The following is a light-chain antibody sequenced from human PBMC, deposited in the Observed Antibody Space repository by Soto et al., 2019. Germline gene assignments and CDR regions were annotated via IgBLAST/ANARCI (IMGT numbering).Light chain of an antibody. CDR1: QSVSNNY. CDR2: GAS. V-gene: IGKV3-20*01. Sequence: EIVFTQSPCTLSLSPGERATLSCRASQSVSNNYLAWYQQKPGQAPRLLIYGASNRATGIPDRFSGSGSGTDFSLTISRLEPEDLAVYYCQQYDRWPATFGQGTKVDI. J-gene: IGKJ1*01. CDR3: QQYDRWPAT.